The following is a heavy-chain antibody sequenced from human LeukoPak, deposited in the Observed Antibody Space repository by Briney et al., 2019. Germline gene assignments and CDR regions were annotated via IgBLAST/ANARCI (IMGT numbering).Heavy chain of an antibody. Sequence: SETLSLTCTVSGGSISSYYWSWIRQPPGKGLEWIGYIYYSGSTNYNPSLKSRVTISVDTSKNQFSLKLSSVTAADTAVHYCVRDSPRSGYYYYMDVWGKGTTVTVSS. V-gene: IGHV4-59*01. CDR3: VRDSPRSGYYYYMDV. CDR1: GGSISSYY. CDR2: IYYSGST. J-gene: IGHJ6*03.